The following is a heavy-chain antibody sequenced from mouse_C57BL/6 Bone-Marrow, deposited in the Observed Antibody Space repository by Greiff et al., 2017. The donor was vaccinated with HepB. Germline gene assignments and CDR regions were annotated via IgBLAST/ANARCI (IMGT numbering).Heavy chain of an antibody. Sequence: EVKLMESEGGLVQPGSSMKLSCTASGFTFSDYYMAWVRQVPEKGLEWVANINYDGSSTYYLDSLKSRFIISRDNAKNILYLQMSSLKSEDTATYYCARVLGDGYYDFDYWGQGTTLTVSS. CDR2: INYDGSST. CDR1: GFTFSDYY. CDR3: ARVLGDGYYDFDY. D-gene: IGHD2-3*01. J-gene: IGHJ2*01. V-gene: IGHV5-16*01.